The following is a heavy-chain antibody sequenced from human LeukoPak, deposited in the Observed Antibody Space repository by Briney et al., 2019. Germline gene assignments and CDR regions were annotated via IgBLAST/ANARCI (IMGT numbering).Heavy chain of an antibody. V-gene: IGHV4-4*02. CDR1: GGSISSSYW. Sequence: SGTLSLTCAVSGGSISSSYWWSWVRQPPGKGLEWIGEIYHTGNTNYNPSLKSRVTISVDTSKNQFSLNLNSVTAADTAVYYCTRLRPLEGDYYYNVMDVWGQGTTVTVSS. CDR2: IYHTGNT. D-gene: IGHD2-21*01. J-gene: IGHJ6*02. CDR3: TRLRPLEGDYYYNVMDV.